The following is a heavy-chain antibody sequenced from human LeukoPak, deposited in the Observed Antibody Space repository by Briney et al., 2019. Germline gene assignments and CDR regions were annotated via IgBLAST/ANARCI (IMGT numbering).Heavy chain of an antibody. Sequence: ASVKVSXKASGYTFTGYYMHWARQAPGQGLEWMGRINPNSGGTNYAQKFQGRVTMTRDTSISTAYMELSRLRSDDTAVYYCARPEDGGNAVYWGQGTLVTVSS. CDR3: ARPEDGGNAVY. D-gene: IGHD4-23*01. CDR1: GYTFTGYY. CDR2: INPNSGGT. J-gene: IGHJ4*02. V-gene: IGHV1-2*06.